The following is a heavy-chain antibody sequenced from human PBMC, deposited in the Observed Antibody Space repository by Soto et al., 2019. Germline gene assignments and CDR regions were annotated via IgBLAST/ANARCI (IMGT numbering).Heavy chain of an antibody. V-gene: IGHV1-2*02. J-gene: IGHJ6*02. CDR3: ARDRACSGGSCYSYYGMDV. CDR2: INPNSGGT. D-gene: IGHD2-15*01. CDR1: GYTFTGYY. Sequence: ASVKVSCKASGYTFTGYYMHWVRQAPGQGLGWMGWINPNSGGTNYAQKFQGRVTMTRDTSISTAYMELSRLRSDDTAVYYCARDRACSGGSCYSYYGMDVWGQGTTVTVSS.